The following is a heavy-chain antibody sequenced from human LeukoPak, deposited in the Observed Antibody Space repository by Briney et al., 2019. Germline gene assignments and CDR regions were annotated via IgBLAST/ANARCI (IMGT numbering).Heavy chain of an antibody. Sequence: GESLSLSCAASGLTVITNDMTCVRHPPGKGREWVSVLYRDGNTKYADSVQGRVTISRDTSKNNLYLEMNSLSPDDTAVYYCARGVEPLAANTLAYWGQGTLVTVSS. V-gene: IGHV3-53*01. CDR2: LYRDGNT. CDR1: GLTVITND. CDR3: ARGVEPLAANTLAY. D-gene: IGHD1-14*01. J-gene: IGHJ4*02.